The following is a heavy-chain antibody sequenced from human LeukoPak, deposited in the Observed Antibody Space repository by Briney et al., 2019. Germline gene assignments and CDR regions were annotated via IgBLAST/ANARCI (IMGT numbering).Heavy chain of an antibody. CDR2: IYSGGST. V-gene: IGHV3-66*04. J-gene: IGHJ6*02. D-gene: IGHD3-3*01. CDR1: GFTFSNYA. CDR3: ARPGRFLEWLSNYYYYGMDV. Sequence: GGSLRLSCAASGFTFSNYAVSWVRQAPGKGLEWVSVIYSGGSTYYADSVKGRFTISRDNSKNTLYLQMNSLRAEDTAVYYCARPGRFLEWLSNYYYYGMDVWGQGTTVTVSS.